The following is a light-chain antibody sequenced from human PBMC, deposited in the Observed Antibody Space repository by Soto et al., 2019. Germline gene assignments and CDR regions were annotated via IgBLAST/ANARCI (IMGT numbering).Light chain of an antibody. V-gene: IGKV3-20*01. Sequence: EIVLTQSPGTLSLSPGETATLSCRASQSGSSNYVAWFHQKPGQTPRILISGASTTATGVPDRFSASGSETDFTLTISRLEPEDFAVYYCQQYGRPPFTFGPGTKVDIK. CDR3: QQYGRPPFT. J-gene: IGKJ3*01. CDR1: QSGSSNY. CDR2: GAS.